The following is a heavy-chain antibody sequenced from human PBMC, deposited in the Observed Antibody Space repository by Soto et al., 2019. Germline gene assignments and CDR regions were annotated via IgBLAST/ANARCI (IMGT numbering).Heavy chain of an antibody. D-gene: IGHD3-10*01. CDR1: GGSISSYY. Sequence: SETLSLTCTVSGGSISSYYWSWIRQPPGKGLEWFGYIYYSGSTNYNPSLKSRVTISVDTSKNQFSLKLSSVTAADTAVYYCARDRVTMVRGVLHYGMDVWGQGTTVTVSS. CDR3: ARDRVTMVRGVLHYGMDV. J-gene: IGHJ6*02. CDR2: IYYSGST. V-gene: IGHV4-59*01.